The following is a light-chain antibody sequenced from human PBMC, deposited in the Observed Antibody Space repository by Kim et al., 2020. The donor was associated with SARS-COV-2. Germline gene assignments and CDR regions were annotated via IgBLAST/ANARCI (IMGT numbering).Light chain of an antibody. Sequence: SYELTQPPSVSVAPGKTARITCGGNNIGSKSVHWYQQKPGQAPVLVIYYDSDRPSGIPERFSGSNSGNTATLTISRVEAGDEADYYCQEWDSSRDHVVFG. CDR3: QEWDSSRDHVV. CDR2: YDS. V-gene: IGLV3-21*04. J-gene: IGLJ2*01. CDR1: NIGSKS.